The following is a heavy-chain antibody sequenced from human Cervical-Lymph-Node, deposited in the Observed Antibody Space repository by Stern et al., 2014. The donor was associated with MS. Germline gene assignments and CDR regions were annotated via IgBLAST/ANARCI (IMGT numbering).Heavy chain of an antibody. CDR2: INPSGGTT. J-gene: IGHJ4*02. CDR1: GYTFTSYY. Sequence: QMQLVQSGAEVKKPGASVKVSCKASGYTFTSYYLHWVRQAPGQGLEWVGVINPSGGTTRYAQKFQGRVTLTRDTSTSTVYMELSSLRSEDTAVYYCARGRGRGYSYGPDYWGQGTRVTVSS. V-gene: IGHV1-46*03. CDR3: ARGRGRGYSYGPDY. D-gene: IGHD5-18*01.